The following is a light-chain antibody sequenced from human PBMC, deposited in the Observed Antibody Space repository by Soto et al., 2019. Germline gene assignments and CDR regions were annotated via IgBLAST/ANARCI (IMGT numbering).Light chain of an antibody. Sequence: DIQMTQSPSTLSASVGDRVTITCRASQSVSAWLAWYQQKPGKAPNLLIYKASTLETGVPSRFSGSGSGTEFPLTISSLQPDDFATYYCQHYDSYSSITFGHGTRLEIK. CDR3: QHYDSYSSIT. CDR1: QSVSAW. J-gene: IGKJ5*01. CDR2: KAS. V-gene: IGKV1-5*03.